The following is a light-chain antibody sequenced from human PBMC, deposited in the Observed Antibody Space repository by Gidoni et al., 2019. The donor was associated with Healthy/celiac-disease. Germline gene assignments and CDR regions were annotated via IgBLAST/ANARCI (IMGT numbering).Light chain of an antibody. V-gene: IGKV3-15*01. J-gene: IGKJ3*01. CDR1: QSVSSN. Sequence: EIVMTQSPATLSVSPGERATLSCRASQSVSSNLAWYQQQPGRPPRLLIYRASTRATGIPARCSGSGSGTEFTLTISSLQSEDFAVYYCQQYNNWPPFTFGPGTKVDIK. CDR2: RAS. CDR3: QQYNNWPPFT.